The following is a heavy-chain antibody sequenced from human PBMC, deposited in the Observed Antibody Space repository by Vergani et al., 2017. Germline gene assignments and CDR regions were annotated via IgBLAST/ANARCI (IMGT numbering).Heavy chain of an antibody. CDR3: AREGCSSTSCVYYYYYYMDV. V-gene: IGHV3-48*01. CDR2: ISSSSSTI. CDR1: GFTFSSYS. D-gene: IGHD2-2*01. Sequence: EMQLVESGGGLVQPGGSLRLSCEASGFTFSSYSMNWVRQAPGKGLEWVSYISSSSSTIYYADSVKGRFTISRDNAKNSLYLQMNSLRAEDTAVYYCAREGCSSTSCVYYYYYYMDVWGKGTTVTVSS. J-gene: IGHJ6*03.